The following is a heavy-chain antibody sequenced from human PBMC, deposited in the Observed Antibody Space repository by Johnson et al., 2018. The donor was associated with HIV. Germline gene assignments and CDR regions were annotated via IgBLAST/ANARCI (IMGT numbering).Heavy chain of an antibody. Sequence: VQLVESGGGLVQPGRSLRLSCAASGFTFDDYAMHWVRQAPGKGLEWVSGISWNGGRIGYADSVKGRFTISRDNAKNSLYLQMNSLRAEDTALSYCAKDAHMVTPQRAFDIWGQGTMVTVSS. CDR3: AKDAHMVTPQRAFDI. J-gene: IGHJ3*02. V-gene: IGHV3-9*01. D-gene: IGHD5-18*01. CDR1: GFTFDDYA. CDR2: ISWNGGRI.